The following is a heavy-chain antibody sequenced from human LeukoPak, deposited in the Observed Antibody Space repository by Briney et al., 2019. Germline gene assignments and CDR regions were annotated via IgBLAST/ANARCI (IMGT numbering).Heavy chain of an antibody. D-gene: IGHD3-3*01. CDR3: ARDGGYDFWSGYYTGFFDP. V-gene: IGHV3-21*01. Sequence: GGSLRLSCAASGFTFSSYSMHWVRQAPGKGLEWVSSISSSSSYIYYADSVKGRFTISRDNAKNSLYLQMNSLRAEDTAVYYCARDGGYDFWSGYYTGFFDPWGQGTLVTVSS. J-gene: IGHJ5*02. CDR1: GFTFSSYS. CDR2: ISSSSSYI.